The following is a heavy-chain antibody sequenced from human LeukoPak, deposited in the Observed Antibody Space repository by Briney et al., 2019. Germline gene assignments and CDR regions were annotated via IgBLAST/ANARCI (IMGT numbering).Heavy chain of an antibody. D-gene: IGHD6-13*01. J-gene: IGHJ4*02. Sequence: SETLSLTCTVSGGSISSYYWSWIRQPPGKGLEWIGFIYYSGSTNYNPSLKSRVTISVDTSKNQFSLKLSSVTAADTAVYYCAGSSWFNYWGQGTLVTVSS. V-gene: IGHV4-59*01. CDR2: IYYSGST. CDR3: AGSSWFNY. CDR1: GGSISSYY.